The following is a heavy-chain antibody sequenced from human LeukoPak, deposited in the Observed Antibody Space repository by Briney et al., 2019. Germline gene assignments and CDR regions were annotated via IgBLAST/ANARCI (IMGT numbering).Heavy chain of an antibody. CDR1: GFTFSSYS. D-gene: IGHD1-26*01. J-gene: IGHJ3*02. V-gene: IGHV3-21*01. CDR3: ARDRGVGATTKAFDI. Sequence: GGSLRLSCAASGFTFSSYSMNWVRQAPGKGLEWVSFISSSSSYIYYADSVKGRFTISRDNAKNSLYLQMNSLRAEDTAVYYCARDRGVGATTKAFDIWGQGTMVTVSS. CDR2: ISSSSSYI.